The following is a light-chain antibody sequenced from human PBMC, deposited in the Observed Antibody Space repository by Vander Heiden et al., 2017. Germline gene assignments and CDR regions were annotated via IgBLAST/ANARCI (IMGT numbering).Light chain of an antibody. CDR3: QVWDDSSDHLV. V-gene: IGLV3-21*02. J-gene: IGLJ2*01. CDR1: NVGSKR. CDR2: DDR. Sequence: SYVLTQPPSLSVAPGQTARITCGGNNVGSKRVHWYRQRPGQAPVLVIYDDRDRPSGVPERFSGSNSGNTATLTISRVEGGDEAAYYCQVWDDSSDHLVFGGGTKLTVL.